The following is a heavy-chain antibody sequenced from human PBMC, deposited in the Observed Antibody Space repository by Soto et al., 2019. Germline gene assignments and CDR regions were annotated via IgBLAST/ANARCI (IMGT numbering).Heavy chain of an antibody. CDR1: GFTSSNYG. CDR2: ISYDGSNK. J-gene: IGHJ6*02. CDR3: AKDVDIAATSYYGRDV. V-gene: IGHV3-30*18. Sequence: PGGSLRLSCSASGFTSSNYGMHWVRQAPGKGLEWVAVISYDGSNKYYADSVKGRFTISRDNSKNTLYLQMNSLRAEDTAVYYCAKDVDIAATSYYGRDVWRQGTTVTVSS. D-gene: IGHD5-12*01.